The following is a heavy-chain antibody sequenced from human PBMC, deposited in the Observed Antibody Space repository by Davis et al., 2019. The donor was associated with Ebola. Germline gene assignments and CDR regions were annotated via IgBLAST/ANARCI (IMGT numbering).Heavy chain of an antibody. V-gene: IGHV3-11*06. Sequence: GGSLRLSCAASGFTFSDYYMSWIRQAPGKGLEWVSYISSSSSYTNYADSVKGRFTISRDNAKNSLYLQMNSLRAEDTAVYYCARDSPGYCSSTSCLRGYYGMDVWGQGTTVTVSS. D-gene: IGHD2-2*01. J-gene: IGHJ6*02. CDR1: GFTFSDYY. CDR3: ARDSPGYCSSTSCLRGYYGMDV. CDR2: ISSSSSYT.